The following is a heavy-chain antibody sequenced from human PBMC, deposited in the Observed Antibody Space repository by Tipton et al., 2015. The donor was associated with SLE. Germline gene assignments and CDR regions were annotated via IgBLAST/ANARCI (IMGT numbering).Heavy chain of an antibody. D-gene: IGHD6-19*01. CDR3: ARLGSRPYNSGWYS. Sequence: TLSLTCTVSGGSVTTYYWSWIRQSPGKKLEWIGYMYYTGITKFNPSLESRVAISVDTTKNQFSLRLSSVTAADTAVYYCARLGSRPYNSGWYSWGQGTLVTVSS. CDR2: MYYTGIT. V-gene: IGHV4-59*08. J-gene: IGHJ4*02. CDR1: GGSVTTYY.